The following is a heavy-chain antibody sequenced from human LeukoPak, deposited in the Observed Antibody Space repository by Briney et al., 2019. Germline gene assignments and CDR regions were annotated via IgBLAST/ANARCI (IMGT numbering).Heavy chain of an antibody. D-gene: IGHD6-19*01. CDR1: GGSISSYY. CDR3: ARAYSSGWHDAFDI. V-gene: IGHV4-34*01. CDR2: INHSGST. Sequence: SETLSLTCTVSGGSISSYYWSWIRQPPGKGLEWIGEINHSGSTNYNPSLKSRVTISVDTSKNQVFLKLSSVTAADTAVYYCARAYSSGWHDAFDIWGQGTMVTVSS. J-gene: IGHJ3*02.